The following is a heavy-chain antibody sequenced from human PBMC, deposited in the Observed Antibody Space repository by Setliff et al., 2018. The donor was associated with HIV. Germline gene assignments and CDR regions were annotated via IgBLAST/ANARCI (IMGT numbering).Heavy chain of an antibody. CDR1: GGSISTYY. D-gene: IGHD6-19*01. J-gene: IGHJ5*02. V-gene: IGHV4-59*01. CDR2: IYYNGNT. Sequence: TSETLSLTCTVSGGSISTYYWSWIRQPPGKGLEWIGLIYYNGNTNYSPSLKGRVTISVDSSKNQFSLKLTSVTAADAAIYYCARQFPPYHSGAHYSDLWSQGTLVTVSS. CDR3: ARQFPPYHSGAHYSDL.